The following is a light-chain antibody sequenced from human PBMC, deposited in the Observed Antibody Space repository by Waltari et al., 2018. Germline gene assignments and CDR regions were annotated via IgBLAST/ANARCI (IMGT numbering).Light chain of an antibody. CDR3: QTWGTGIRV. Sequence: QLVLSQSPSASASLGASVKLTCTLSSGHSSYAIAWHQQQPETGPRYLMKLNSDGSHSKGDGIPDRFSGSSSGAECYLTISSLQSEDEADYYCQTWGTGIRVFGGGTKLTVL. J-gene: IGLJ2*01. CDR2: LNSDGSH. V-gene: IGLV4-69*01. CDR1: SGHSSYA.